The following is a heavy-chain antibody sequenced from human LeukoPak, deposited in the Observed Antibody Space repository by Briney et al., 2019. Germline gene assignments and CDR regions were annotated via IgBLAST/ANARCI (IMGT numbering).Heavy chain of an antibody. Sequence: PGGSLRLSCAASGFTFSSYGMHWVRQAPGKGLEWVAFIRYDGSNKYYADSVKGRFTISRDNSKNTLYLQMNSLRAEDTAVYYCAKDLVAAAGTGDWFDPWGQGTLVTVSS. CDR3: AKDLVAAAGTGDWFDP. V-gene: IGHV3-30*02. D-gene: IGHD6-13*01. J-gene: IGHJ5*02. CDR2: IRYDGSNK. CDR1: GFTFSSYG.